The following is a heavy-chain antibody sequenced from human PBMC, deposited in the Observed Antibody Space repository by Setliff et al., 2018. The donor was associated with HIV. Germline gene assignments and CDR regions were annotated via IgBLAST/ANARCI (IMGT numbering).Heavy chain of an antibody. CDR2: IYYSGST. J-gene: IGHJ6*03. Sequence: AETLSLTCTVCGGSIRSYYWSWIRQPPGKGLEWIGYIYYSGSTNYNPSLKSRVTISVDTSKNQFSLKLSSVTAADTAVYYCARGSSWQYYYYYYMDVWGKGTTVTVSS. CDR1: GGSIRSYY. D-gene: IGHD6-13*01. CDR3: ARGSSWQYYYYYYMDV. V-gene: IGHV4-59*01.